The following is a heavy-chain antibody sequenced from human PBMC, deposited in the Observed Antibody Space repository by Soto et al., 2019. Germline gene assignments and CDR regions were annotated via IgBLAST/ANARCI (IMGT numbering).Heavy chain of an antibody. J-gene: IGHJ5*02. CDR1: GDSVSSNSAA. CDR3: AREGDYYGSGSYNWFDP. D-gene: IGHD3-10*01. Sequence: SQTLSLTCAISGDSVSSNSAAWNWIRQYPSRGLEWLGRTYYRSKWYNDYAVSVKSRITINPDTSKNQFSLQMNSVTPEDTAVYYCAREGDYYGSGSYNWFDPWGQGTLVTVSS. V-gene: IGHV6-1*01. CDR2: TYYRSKWYN.